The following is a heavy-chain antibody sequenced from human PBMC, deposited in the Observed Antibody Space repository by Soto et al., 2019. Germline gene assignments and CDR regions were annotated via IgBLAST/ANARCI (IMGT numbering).Heavy chain of an antibody. CDR3: ARRSSGSHAFDI. D-gene: IGHD6-6*01. CDR2: IIPIFGTA. CDR1: GGTFSSYA. J-gene: IGHJ3*02. Sequence: SVKVSCKASGGTFSSYAISWVRQAPGQGLEWMGGIIPIFGTANYAQKFQGRVTITADKSTSTAYMELSSLRSEDTAVYYCARRSSGSHAFDIWGQGTMVTVSS. V-gene: IGHV1-69*06.